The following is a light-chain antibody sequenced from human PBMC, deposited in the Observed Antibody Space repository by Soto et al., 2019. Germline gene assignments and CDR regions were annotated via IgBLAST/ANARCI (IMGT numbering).Light chain of an antibody. V-gene: IGKV3D-20*02. CDR1: QSVSSSY. CDR3: QQRSNWPPLT. CDR2: GAS. Sequence: EIVLTQSPGTLSLSPGERATLSCRAIQSVSSSYLAWYQQKPGQAPRLLIYGASSRATGIPDRFSGSGSGTDFTLTISSLQSEDFAVYYCQQRSNWPPLTFGGGTKVDI. J-gene: IGKJ4*01.